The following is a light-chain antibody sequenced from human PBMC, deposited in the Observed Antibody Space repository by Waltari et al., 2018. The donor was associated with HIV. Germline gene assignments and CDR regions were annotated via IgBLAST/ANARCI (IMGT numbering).Light chain of an antibody. CDR2: DNN. Sequence: QSVLTQPPSVSAAPGQKVTIPCSGRRSNLGHTYVSGYQQFPGTAPKLLIYDNNKRPAGIPDRFSGSKSGTSATLGITGLQTGDEAEYYCGTWDSSLSAGVFGRGTKLTVL. CDR1: RSNLGHTY. V-gene: IGLV1-51*01. CDR3: GTWDSSLSAGV. J-gene: IGLJ3*02.